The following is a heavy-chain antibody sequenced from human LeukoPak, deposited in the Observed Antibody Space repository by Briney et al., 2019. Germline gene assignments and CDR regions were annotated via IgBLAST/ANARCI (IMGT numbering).Heavy chain of an antibody. CDR1: GFTFSSYA. CDR3: AKGRNYFDSSVFQH. J-gene: IGHJ1*01. CDR2: ISGSGGST. V-gene: IGHV3-23*01. Sequence: GGSLRLSCAASGFTFSSYAISWVRQAPGKGLEWVSSISGSGGSTYYADSVKGRFTTSRDNSKNTLNLQVNSLRGEDTAVYYCAKGRNYFDSSVFQHWGQGTLVTVSS. D-gene: IGHD3-22*01.